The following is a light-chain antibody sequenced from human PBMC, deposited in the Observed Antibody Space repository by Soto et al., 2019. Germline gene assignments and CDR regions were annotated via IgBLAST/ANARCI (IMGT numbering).Light chain of an antibody. V-gene: IGLV1-40*01. CDR3: QSYDSSLSGHV. CDR1: SSNIGAGYE. Sequence: QSVLTQPPSVSEAPGQRVTISCTGSSSNIGAGYEAHWYQQVPGTAPKLLIYENNNRPSGVPDRFSGSKSGTSASLAITGLQPEDEAEYYCQSYDSSLSGHVFGPGTKVTVL. J-gene: IGLJ1*01. CDR2: ENN.